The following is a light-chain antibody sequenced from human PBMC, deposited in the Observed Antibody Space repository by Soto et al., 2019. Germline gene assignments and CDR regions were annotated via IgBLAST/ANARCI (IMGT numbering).Light chain of an antibody. CDR1: QSVSSY. Sequence: EIVLTQSPATLSLSPGERATLSCRASQSVSSYLAWYQQKPGQAPRLLIYDASNRATGIPARFSGSGSGTEFTLTISSLQSEDFAVFYCQQYGNSPITFGQGTRLEI. CDR2: DAS. CDR3: QQYGNSPIT. J-gene: IGKJ5*01. V-gene: IGKV3-11*01.